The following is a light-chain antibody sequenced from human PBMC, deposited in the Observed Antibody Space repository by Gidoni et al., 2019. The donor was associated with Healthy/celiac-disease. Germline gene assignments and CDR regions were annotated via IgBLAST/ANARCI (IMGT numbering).Light chain of an antibody. CDR1: QSISSY. V-gene: IGKV1-39*01. J-gene: IGKJ1*01. CDR3: QQSYSTLRT. CDR2: AAS. Sequence: DIQMTQSPSSLSASVGDGVTITCRASQSISSYLNWYQQKPGNAPKLLIYAASSLQSGVPSRFSGSGSGTDFTLTISSLQPEDFATYYCQQSYSTLRTFGQGTKVEIK.